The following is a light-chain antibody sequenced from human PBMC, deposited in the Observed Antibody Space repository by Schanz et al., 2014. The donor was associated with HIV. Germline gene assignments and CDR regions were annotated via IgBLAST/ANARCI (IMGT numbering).Light chain of an antibody. CDR3: GTWDSSLSEGV. Sequence: QSVLTQPPSVSAAPGQRVTISCSGSFSNIGSNSVSWYQPLPGTAPRLIIYDTDKRPSGIPDRFSGSKSDTSVTLGITGLQTGDEADYYCGTWDSSLSEGVFGGGTKLTVL. J-gene: IGLJ3*02. CDR2: DTD. CDR1: FSNIGSNS. V-gene: IGLV1-51*01.